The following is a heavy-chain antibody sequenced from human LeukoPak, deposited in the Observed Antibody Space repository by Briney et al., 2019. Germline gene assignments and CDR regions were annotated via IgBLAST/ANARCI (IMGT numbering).Heavy chain of an antibody. D-gene: IGHD6-13*01. Sequence: PGGSLRLSCAASGFTFSSYAMHWVRQAPGKGLEGVAVISYDGSNKYYADSVKGRFTISRDNSKNTLYLQMNSLRAEDTAVYYCARDFPAAADNYYYYGMDVWGQGTTVTVSS. J-gene: IGHJ6*02. CDR1: GFTFSSYA. CDR2: ISYDGSNK. V-gene: IGHV3-30-3*01. CDR3: ARDFPAAADNYYYYGMDV.